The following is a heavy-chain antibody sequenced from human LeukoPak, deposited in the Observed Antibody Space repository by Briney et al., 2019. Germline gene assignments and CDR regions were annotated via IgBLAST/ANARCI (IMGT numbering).Heavy chain of an antibody. D-gene: IGHD3-3*01. CDR2: IKTEIDGGTT. Sequence: GGSLRLSCEASGFTFINAWMSWVRQAPGKGLEWVGRIKTEIDGGTTDYAAPVNGRFIISRDDSRNRLHLQMNSLQREDTAVYYCTRGRDVWSGPLFGFDPWGQGTLVTVSS. J-gene: IGHJ5*02. CDR1: GFTFINAW. V-gene: IGHV3-15*01. CDR3: TRGRDVWSGPLFGFDP.